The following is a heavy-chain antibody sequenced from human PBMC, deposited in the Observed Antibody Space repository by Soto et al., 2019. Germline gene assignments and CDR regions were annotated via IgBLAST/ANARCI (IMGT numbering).Heavy chain of an antibody. Sequence: EVQLLESGGGLVQPGGSLRLSCAASGFTFSSYAMSWVRQAPGKGLEWVSAISGSGGSTYYADSVKGRFTISRDNSKNTLYLQMNSLRAEDTAVYYCAKELVLTMVRGVASFDPWGQGTLVTVSS. D-gene: IGHD3-10*01. J-gene: IGHJ5*02. V-gene: IGHV3-23*01. CDR3: AKELVLTMVRGVASFDP. CDR1: GFTFSSYA. CDR2: ISGSGGST.